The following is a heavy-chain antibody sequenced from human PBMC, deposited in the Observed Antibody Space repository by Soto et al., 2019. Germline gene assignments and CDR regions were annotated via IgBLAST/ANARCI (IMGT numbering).Heavy chain of an antibody. CDR2: IWYDGSNK. CDR1: GFTFSSYG. CDR3: ARDECGGGSHHSGGYCYCGMDV. Sequence: QVQLVESGGGVVQPGRSLRLSCAASGFTFSSYGMHWVRQAPGKGLEWVAVIWYDGSNKYYADSVKGRFTISRDNSKNTLYLQMNSLRVEDTAVYYCARDECGGGSHHSGGYCYCGMDVWGQGTTVTVSS. V-gene: IGHV3-33*01. J-gene: IGHJ6*01. D-gene: IGHD3-16*02.